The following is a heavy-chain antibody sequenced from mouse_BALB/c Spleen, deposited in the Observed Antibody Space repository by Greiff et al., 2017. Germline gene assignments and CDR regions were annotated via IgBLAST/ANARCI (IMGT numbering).Heavy chain of an antibody. D-gene: IGHD2-4*01. V-gene: IGHV5-4*02. J-gene: IGHJ2*01. CDR2: ISDGGSYT. CDR1: GFTFSDYY. CDR3: ARGWGHDYDYFDY. Sequence: EVKVVESGGGLVKPGGSLKLSCAASGFTFSDYYMYWVRQTPEKRLEWVATISDGGSYTYYPDSVKGRFTISRDNAKNNLYLQMSSLKSEDTAMYYCARGWGHDYDYFDYWGQGTTLTVSS.